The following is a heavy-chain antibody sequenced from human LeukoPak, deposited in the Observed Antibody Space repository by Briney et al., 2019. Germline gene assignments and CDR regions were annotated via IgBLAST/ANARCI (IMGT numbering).Heavy chain of an antibody. CDR1: GFTFSSYA. D-gene: IGHD2/OR15-2a*01. J-gene: IGHJ4*02. CDR3: ARDPFLRELSYFDY. CDR2: ISYDGSNK. Sequence: GRSLRLSCAASGFTFSSYAMHWVRQAPGKGLEWVAVISYDGSNKYYADSVKGRFTISRDNSKNTPYLQMNSLRAEDTAVYYCARDPFLRELSYFDYWGQGTLVTVSS. V-gene: IGHV3-30*04.